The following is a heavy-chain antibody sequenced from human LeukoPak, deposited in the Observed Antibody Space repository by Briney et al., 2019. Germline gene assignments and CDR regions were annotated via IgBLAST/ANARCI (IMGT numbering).Heavy chain of an antibody. J-gene: IGHJ4*02. D-gene: IGHD3-22*01. CDR1: GYTFTDYY. V-gene: IGHV1-69-2*01. CDR3: ATEIRRERRGYWVLEGSY. CDR2: VDPEDGET. Sequence: ASVKISCKVSGYTFTDYYMHWVQQAPGKGLEWMGLVDPEDGETIYAEKFQGRVTITADTSTDTAYMELSSLRSEDTAVYYCATEIRRERRGYWVLEGSYWGQGTLVTVSS.